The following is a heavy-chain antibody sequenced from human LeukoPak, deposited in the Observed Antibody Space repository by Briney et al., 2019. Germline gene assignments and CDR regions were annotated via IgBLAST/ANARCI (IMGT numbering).Heavy chain of an antibody. CDR3: ASRNRVAGFFNY. V-gene: IGHV4-59*01. CDR1: GGSISSYY. CDR2: IYYSGST. J-gene: IGHJ4*02. D-gene: IGHD6-19*01. Sequence: SETLSLTCTVSGGSISSYYSSWIRQPPGKGLEWIGYIYYSGSTNYNPSLKSRVTISVDTSKNQFSLKLSSVTAADTAVYYCASRNRVAGFFNYWGQGTLVTVSS.